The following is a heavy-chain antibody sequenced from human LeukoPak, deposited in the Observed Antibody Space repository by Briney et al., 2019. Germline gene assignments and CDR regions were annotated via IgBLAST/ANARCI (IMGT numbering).Heavy chain of an antibody. CDR3: ARGRGSSSGYYYYYMDV. CDR1: GGSISSGGYY. J-gene: IGHJ6*03. D-gene: IGHD6-6*01. CDR2: IYHSGST. Sequence: SETLSLTCTVSGGSISSGGYYWSWIRQPPGKGLEWIGYIYHSGSTYYNPSLKSRVTISVDTSKNQFSLKLSSVTAADTAVYYCARGRGSSSGYYYYYMDVWGKGTTVPSP. V-gene: IGHV4-30-2*01.